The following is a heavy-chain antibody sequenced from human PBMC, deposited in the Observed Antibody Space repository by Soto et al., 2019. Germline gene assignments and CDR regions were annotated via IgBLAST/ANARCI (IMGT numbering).Heavy chain of an antibody. Sequence: LSLTFTVSGGSIDNNGYSWTWIRQRPGGGLEWLGSNNYRADTYYTPSLRSRITISLDTSQNQFSLWLTSVTAADTGIYYCARGGSGWKALNYFDSWGQGILVTVSS. CDR2: NNYRADT. CDR1: GGSIDNNGYS. J-gene: IGHJ4*02. V-gene: IGHV4-31*03. D-gene: IGHD6-19*01. CDR3: ARGGSGWKALNYFDS.